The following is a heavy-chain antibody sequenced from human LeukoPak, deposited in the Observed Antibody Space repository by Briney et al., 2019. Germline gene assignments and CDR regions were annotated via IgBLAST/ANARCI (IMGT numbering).Heavy chain of an antibody. CDR3: AKDPSRLTYGGMDV. CDR2: ISGSGGST. Sequence: GGSLRLSCAASGFTFSSYALSWVRQAPGKGLEWVSAISGSGGSTYYADSVKGRFTISRDNSKNTLYLQMNSLRAEDTAVYYCAKDPSRLTYGGMDVWGQGTTVTVSS. D-gene: IGHD4-17*01. CDR1: GFTFSSYA. V-gene: IGHV3-23*01. J-gene: IGHJ6*02.